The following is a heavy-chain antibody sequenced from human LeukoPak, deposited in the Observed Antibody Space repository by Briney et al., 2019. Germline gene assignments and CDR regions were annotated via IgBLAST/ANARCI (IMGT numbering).Heavy chain of an antibody. CDR2: IYPGDSDT. CDR1: GYSFTSYW. J-gene: IGHJ4*02. Sequence: GESLKISCKGSGYSFTSYWIGWVRPMPGKGLEWMGIIYPGDSDTRYSPSFRGQVTISADKSISTAYLQWSSLKASDTAMYYCASPGGYCSGGSCYSQFNYWGQGTLVTVSS. V-gene: IGHV5-51*01. D-gene: IGHD2-15*01. CDR3: ASPGGYCSGGSCYSQFNY.